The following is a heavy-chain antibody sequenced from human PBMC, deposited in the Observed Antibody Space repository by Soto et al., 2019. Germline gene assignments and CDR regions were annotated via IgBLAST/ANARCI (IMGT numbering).Heavy chain of an antibody. CDR1: GGSFSGYY. V-gene: IGHV4-34*01. CDR2: INHSGST. D-gene: IGHD3-10*01. J-gene: IGHJ4*02. CDR3: ARGGITMVRGVIAKYYFDY. Sequence: PSETLSLTCAVYGGSFSGYYWSWIRQPPGKGLEWIGEINHSGSTNYNPSLKSRVTISVDTSKNQFSLKLSSVTAADTAVYYCARGGITMVRGVIAKYYFDYWGQGTLVTVSS.